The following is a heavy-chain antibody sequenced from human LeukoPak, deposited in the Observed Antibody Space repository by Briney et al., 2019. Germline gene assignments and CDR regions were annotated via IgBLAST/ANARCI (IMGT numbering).Heavy chain of an antibody. Sequence: GGSLRLSCAASGFTFSSYTMNWVRQAPGKGLEWVSSITSSSDYMYYADSVKGRFTISRDNAKNSLYLQMSSLRAEDTAVYYCAREAHSSSWYGYFDYWGQGTLVTVSS. D-gene: IGHD6-13*01. J-gene: IGHJ4*02. CDR1: GFTFSSYT. CDR3: AREAHSSSWYGYFDY. CDR2: ITSSSDYM. V-gene: IGHV3-21*01.